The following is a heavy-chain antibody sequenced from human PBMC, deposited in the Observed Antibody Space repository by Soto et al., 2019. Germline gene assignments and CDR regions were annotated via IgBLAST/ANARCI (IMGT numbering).Heavy chain of an antibody. CDR2: ITGSGGDT. CDR1: GFTFSGYA. CDR3: AKDGGGYAYNYELDS. J-gene: IGHJ4*02. V-gene: IGHV3-23*01. D-gene: IGHD3-16*01. Sequence: GGSLRLSCAASGFTFSGYAMSWVRQAPGKGLEWVSAITGSGGDTYFADSVKGRFTISRDNSKNSLYLEMTSLRPEDTAFYHCAKDGGGYAYNYELDSWGQGTLVTVSS.